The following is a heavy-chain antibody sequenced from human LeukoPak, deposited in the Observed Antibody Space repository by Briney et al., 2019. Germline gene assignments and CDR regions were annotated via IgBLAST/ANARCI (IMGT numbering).Heavy chain of an antibody. V-gene: IGHV3-30*18. J-gene: IGHJ5*02. D-gene: IGHD4-23*01. CDR3: AKDSATVVNWFDP. CDR2: ISYDGTIK. CDR1: GFTFNNYG. Sequence: GGSLRLSCAASGFTFNNYGMHWVRQAPGRGLEWVALISYDGTIKYYADSVKGRFTISRDSSKNTYLQMNSLRVEDTAVYYCAKDSATVVNWFDPWGQGTLVTVSS.